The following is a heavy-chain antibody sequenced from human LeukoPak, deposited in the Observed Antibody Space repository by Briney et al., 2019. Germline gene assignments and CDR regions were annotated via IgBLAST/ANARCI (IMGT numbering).Heavy chain of an antibody. CDR2: ISWDGGGT. J-gene: IGHJ4*02. D-gene: IGHD3-10*01. CDR3: AKDMAAYYYASGNIDY. CDR1: GFTFSSYW. Sequence: GGSLRLSCAASGFTFSSYWMHWVRQAPGKGLEWVSLISWDGGGTYYADTVKGRFTISRDNSKNSLYLQMNSLRAEDTALYYCAKDMAAYYYASGNIDYWGQGTLVTVSS. V-gene: IGHV3-43D*03.